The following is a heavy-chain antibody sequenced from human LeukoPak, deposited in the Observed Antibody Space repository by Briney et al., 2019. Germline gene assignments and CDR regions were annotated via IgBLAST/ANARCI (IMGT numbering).Heavy chain of an antibody. J-gene: IGHJ6*02. CDR1: GGTFSSYA. CDR3: ARDSSSGWYREDYYGMDV. Sequence: SVKVSCKASGGTFSSYAISWVRQAPGQGLEWMGGIIPIFGTANYAQKFQGRVTITADESTSTAYMELSSLRSEDTAVYYCARDSSSGWYREDYYGMDVWGRGTTVTVSS. CDR2: IIPIFGTA. D-gene: IGHD6-19*01. V-gene: IGHV1-69*13.